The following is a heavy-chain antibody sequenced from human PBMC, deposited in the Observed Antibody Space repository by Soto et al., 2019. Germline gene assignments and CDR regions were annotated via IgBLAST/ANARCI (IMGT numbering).Heavy chain of an antibody. D-gene: IGHD3-3*01. Sequence: EVQLVDSGGGLVKPGGSLRLSCAASGFTLSTYTMNWVRQAPGKGLEWVSSISGNSRYIYYADSVKGRFTISRDNAKNSLYLQMNSLRAEDTAVYYCARDTRDFPAGVDYWGQGTLVTVSS. CDR3: ARDTRDFPAGVDY. V-gene: IGHV3-21*01. CDR2: ISGNSRYI. J-gene: IGHJ4*02. CDR1: GFTLSTYT.